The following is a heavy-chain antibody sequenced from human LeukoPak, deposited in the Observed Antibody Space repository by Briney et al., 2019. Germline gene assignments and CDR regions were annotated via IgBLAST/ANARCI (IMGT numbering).Heavy chain of an antibody. J-gene: IGHJ4*02. CDR2: ISSSGSYI. CDR1: GFTFSTYS. CDR3: ARATGGYTSSYYDY. V-gene: IGHV3-21*01. Sequence: PGGSLRLSCAASGFTFSTYSINWVRQAPGKGLEWVSSISSSGSYIYYADSVKGRITISRDNANNSLSLQLNSLRADDTAVYYCARATGGYTSSYYDYWGQGILVTVSS. D-gene: IGHD6-13*01.